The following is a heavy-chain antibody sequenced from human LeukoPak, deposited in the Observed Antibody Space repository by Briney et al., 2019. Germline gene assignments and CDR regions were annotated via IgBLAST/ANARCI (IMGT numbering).Heavy chain of an antibody. CDR1: GCTYSSYG. CDR3: AKDGNSGYDFYFFDY. Sequence: GGSLRLSCAASGCTYSSYGMHWVRQAPGEGLERVAFIRYDGSNKYYADSVKGRFTISRDNSKNTLYLQMNSLRAEDTAVYYCAKDGNSGYDFYFFDYWGQGTLVTVSS. CDR2: IRYDGSNK. J-gene: IGHJ4*02. V-gene: IGHV3-30*02. D-gene: IGHD5-12*01.